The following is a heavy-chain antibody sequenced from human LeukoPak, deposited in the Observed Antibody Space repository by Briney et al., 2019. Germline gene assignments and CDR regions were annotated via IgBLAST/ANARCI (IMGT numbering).Heavy chain of an antibody. Sequence: GGSLRLSCAASGFTFSSCAMNWVRQAPMKGLEWVSSISASGGSTDYADSVKGRFTISRDNSKNTLYLQTHSLRAEDTAVYYCAKDPSDSYYFDDWGQGTLVTVSS. V-gene: IGHV3-23*01. CDR3: AKDPSDSYYFDD. CDR1: GFTFSSCA. CDR2: ISASGGST. D-gene: IGHD2-21*02. J-gene: IGHJ4*02.